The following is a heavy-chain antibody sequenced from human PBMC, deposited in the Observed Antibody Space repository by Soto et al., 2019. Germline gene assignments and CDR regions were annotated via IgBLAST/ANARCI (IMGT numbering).Heavy chain of an antibody. CDR3: ARDRQLSIVVGPASQPGDV. Sequence: QVQLVESGGGVVQPGRSLRLSCAASGFTFSSYGMHWVRQAPGKGLEWVAVIWYDGSNKHYADSVKGRFTISRDNSKNTLYLQMNSLRAEDTAVYYCARDRQLSIVVGPASQPGDVWCNGTTVTVS. V-gene: IGHV3-33*01. CDR2: IWYDGSNK. D-gene: IGHD2-2*01. J-gene: IGHJ6*03. CDR1: GFTFSSYG.